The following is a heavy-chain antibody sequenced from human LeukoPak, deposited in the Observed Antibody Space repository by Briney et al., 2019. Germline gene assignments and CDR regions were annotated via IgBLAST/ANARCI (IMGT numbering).Heavy chain of an antibody. J-gene: IGHJ4*02. CDR1: GFTFSSYA. CDR3: ARAHYSGVIVPFDY. V-gene: IGHV3-30-3*01. CDR2: ISYDGSNK. D-gene: IGHD3-16*02. Sequence: GGSLRLSCAASGFTFSSYAMHWVRQAPGKGLEWVAVISYDGSNKYYADSVKGRFTISRDNSKNTLYLQMNSLRAEDTAVYYCARAHYSGVIVPFDYWGQGTLVTVSS.